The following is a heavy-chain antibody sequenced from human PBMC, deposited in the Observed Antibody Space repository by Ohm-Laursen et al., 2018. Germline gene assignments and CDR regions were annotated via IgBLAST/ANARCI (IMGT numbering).Heavy chain of an antibody. D-gene: IGHD4-17*01. CDR1: GGSISNYY. V-gene: IGHV4-59*12. CDR2: IYYSGST. J-gene: IGHJ4*02. CDR3: ARGGDDYGDYGYFL. Sequence: GTLSFTCTVSGGSISNYYWSWIRQPPGKGLEWIGYIYYSGSTNYNPSLKSRVTISVDTSKNQFSLKLSSVTAADTAVYYCARGGDDYGDYGYFLWGQGTLVTVSS.